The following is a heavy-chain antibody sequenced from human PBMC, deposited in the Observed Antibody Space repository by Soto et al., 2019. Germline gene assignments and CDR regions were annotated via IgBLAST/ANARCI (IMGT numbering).Heavy chain of an antibody. Sequence: GSLRLACAASGFHFPSSTMNGVREAPGTGLEWVSSISSISRYIYYADSVKARFTISRDDAKNSLYLQMNSLRAEDTAVYYCARDVKENYDSSGYSDAFDIWGQGTMVTVSS. CDR1: GFHFPSST. J-gene: IGHJ3*02. CDR2: ISSISRYI. V-gene: IGHV3-21*03. D-gene: IGHD3-22*01. CDR3: ARDVKENYDSSGYSDAFDI.